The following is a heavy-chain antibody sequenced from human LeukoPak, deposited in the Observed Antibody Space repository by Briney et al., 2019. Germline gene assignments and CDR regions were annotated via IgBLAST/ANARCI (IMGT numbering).Heavy chain of an antibody. CDR2: ISSSSSYI. CDR1: GFTFSSYS. J-gene: IGHJ4*02. CDR3: AREEAFDY. V-gene: IGHV3-21*01. Sequence: GGSLRLSCAASGFTFSSYSMNWGPHAPGKGLEWVSSISSSSSYIYYADSVKGRFTISRDNAKNPLYLQMNSLRAEDTAVYYCAREEAFDYWGQGTLVTVSS.